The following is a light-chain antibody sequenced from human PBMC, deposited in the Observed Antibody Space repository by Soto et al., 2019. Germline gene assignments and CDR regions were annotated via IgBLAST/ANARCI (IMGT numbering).Light chain of an antibody. V-gene: IGLV1-51*01. Sequence: QSALTQPFSVSAAPGQKVTISCSGSRSNIGNNYVSWYQQLPGTAPKLLIYDNNKRPSGIPDRFSGSKSGTSATLGITGLQTGDEADYYCGTWDSSLSAGVFGGGTQLTVL. CDR2: DNN. CDR1: RSNIGNNY. CDR3: GTWDSSLSAGV. J-gene: IGLJ2*01.